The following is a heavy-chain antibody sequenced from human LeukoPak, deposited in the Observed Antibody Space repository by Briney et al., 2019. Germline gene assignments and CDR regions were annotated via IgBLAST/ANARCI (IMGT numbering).Heavy chain of an antibody. CDR3: VRDQQPEVPTSDSSPSA. CDR1: GFTFSFYS. Sequence: PGGSLRLSCAASGFTFSFYSMHWVRQAPGKGLEWGSCICSSGTYIYYADSVKGRFIISRDNDKNSLHLQMNNLRADDTAVYYCVRDQQPEVPTSDSSPSAWGQGALVTVSS. V-gene: IGHV3-21*01. J-gene: IGHJ5*02. CDR2: ICSSGTYI. D-gene: IGHD2-2*01.